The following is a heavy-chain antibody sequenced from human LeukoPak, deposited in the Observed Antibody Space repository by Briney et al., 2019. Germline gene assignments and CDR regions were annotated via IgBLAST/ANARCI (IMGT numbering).Heavy chain of an antibody. CDR3: ARSRSNFDWLLYD. J-gene: IGHJ4*02. CDR1: GYTFTNYG. CDR2: IIAYNGNI. Sequence: GASVKVSCKASGYTFTNYGFSWVRQAPGQGLEWMGWIIAYNGNINYAQKLQGRVTMTTDTSTSTAYMQLRSLRSDDTAIYYCARSRSNFDWLLYDWGQGTLVTVSS. V-gene: IGHV1-18*01. D-gene: IGHD3-9*01.